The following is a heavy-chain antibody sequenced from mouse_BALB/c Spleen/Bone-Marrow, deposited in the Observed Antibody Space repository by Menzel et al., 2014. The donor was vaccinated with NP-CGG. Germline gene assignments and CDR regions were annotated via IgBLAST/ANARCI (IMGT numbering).Heavy chain of an antibody. CDR1: GFNIKDTF. CDR3: TRNYVSHYFDY. Sequence: EVQLQQSGAELVKPGASVELSCAASGFNIKDTFIHWVKQRPEQGLEWIGSIDPANDNSKFDPKFQGKATLTADTSSNTAYLQLSSLTSEDTAVYFCTRNYVSHYFDYWGQGTTLTVSS. J-gene: IGHJ2*01. D-gene: IGHD1-1*01. CDR2: IDPANDNS. V-gene: IGHV14-3*02.